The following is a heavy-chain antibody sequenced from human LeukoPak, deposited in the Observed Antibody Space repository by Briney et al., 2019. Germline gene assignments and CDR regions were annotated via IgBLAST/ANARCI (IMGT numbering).Heavy chain of an antibody. CDR1: GGSFSGYY. J-gene: IGHJ4*02. D-gene: IGHD3-3*01. V-gene: IGHV4-34*01. CDR3: ARGRGWSGHYQS. CDR2: INHSGST. Sequence: KASETLSLTCAVYGGSFSGYYWSWIRQPPGKGLEWIGEINHSGSTNYNPSLKSRVTISVDTSKNQISLKLSSVTAADTAVYHCARGRGWSGHYQSWGQGTLVTVSS.